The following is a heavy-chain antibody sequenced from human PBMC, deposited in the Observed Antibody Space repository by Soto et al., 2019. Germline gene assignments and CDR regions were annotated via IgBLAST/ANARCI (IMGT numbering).Heavy chain of an antibody. J-gene: IGHJ6*02. CDR2: IIPIFGTA. V-gene: IGHV1-69*13. D-gene: IGHD3-10*01. Sequence: SVKVSCKASGGTFGSYAISWVRQAPGQGLEWMGGIIPIFGTANYAQKFQGRVTITADESTSTAYMELSSLRSEDTAVYYCARESRMVRGVSITYYYYYYGMDVWDQGTTVTVSS. CDR1: GGTFGSYA. CDR3: ARESRMVRGVSITYYYYYYGMDV.